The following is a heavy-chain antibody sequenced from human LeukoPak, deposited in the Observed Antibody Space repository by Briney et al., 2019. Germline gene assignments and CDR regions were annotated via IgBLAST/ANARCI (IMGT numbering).Heavy chain of an antibody. CDR1: GFTFSSYA. CDR2: IGGSDDST. V-gene: IGHV3-23*01. CDR3: AKDYGDYGILFDF. J-gene: IGHJ4*01. Sequence: GGSLRLSCAASGFTFSSYAMSWVRQARGKWLEWVSGIGGSDDSTYYAASVKGRFTISRDNSKNTLFLQMNSLRVEDTAVYYCAKDYGDYGILFDFWGHGTLVTVSS. D-gene: IGHD4-17*01.